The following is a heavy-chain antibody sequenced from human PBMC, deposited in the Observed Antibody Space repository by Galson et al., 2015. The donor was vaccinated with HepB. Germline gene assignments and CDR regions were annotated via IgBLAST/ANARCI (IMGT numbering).Heavy chain of an antibody. D-gene: IGHD4-17*01. CDR1: GFTYNNYW. V-gene: IGHV3-7*03. CDR2: IKQDGSEK. Sequence: SLRLSCAVSGFTYNNYWMSWVRQAPGRGLEWVANIKQDGSEKYYVDSVEGRFTVSRDNAKKTLYLDMNALSVEDTAVYYCARGWDSDVTSNFDYCGQGALVTVSS. J-gene: IGHJ4*02. CDR3: ARGWDSDVTSNFDY.